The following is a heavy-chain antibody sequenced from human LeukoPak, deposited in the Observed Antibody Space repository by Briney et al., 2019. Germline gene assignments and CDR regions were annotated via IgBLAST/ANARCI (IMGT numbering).Heavy chain of an antibody. J-gene: IGHJ5*02. V-gene: IGHV1-18*01. CDR1: GYTFTSYG. D-gene: IGHD2-21*02. Sequence: ASVKVPCKASGYTFTSYGISWVRQAPGQGLEWMGWISAYNGNTNYAQKLQGRVTMTTDTSTSTAYMELRSLRSDDTAVYYCARDNGYCGGDCYYNWFDPWGQGTLVTVSS. CDR3: ARDNGYCGGDCYYNWFDP. CDR2: ISAYNGNT.